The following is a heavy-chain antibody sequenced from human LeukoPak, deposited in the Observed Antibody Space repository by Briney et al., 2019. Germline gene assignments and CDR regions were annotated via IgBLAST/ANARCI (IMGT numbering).Heavy chain of an antibody. CDR1: GFTSSSYG. CDR2: IRYDGSNK. Sequence: GGSLRLSCAASGFTSSSYGMHWVHQAPGKGLEWVAFIRYDGSNKYYADSVKGRFTISRDNSKNTLYLQMNSLRAEDTAVYYCAKISWRLTDFDYWGQGTLVTVSS. D-gene: IGHD3-9*01. V-gene: IGHV3-30*02. J-gene: IGHJ4*02. CDR3: AKISWRLTDFDY.